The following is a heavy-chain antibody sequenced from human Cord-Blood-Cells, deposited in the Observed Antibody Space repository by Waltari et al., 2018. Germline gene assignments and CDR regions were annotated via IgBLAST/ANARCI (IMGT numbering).Heavy chain of an antibody. CDR2: IYHSGST. Sequence: QVQLQESSPGLVKPSGTLSLTCDVSGGSISSSNRWSWVRQPPGQGRAGSGEIYHSGSTNYNPSLKSRVTISVDKSKNQFSLKLSSVTAADTAVYYCARVGYCSGGSCRTRYYYYYYGMDVWGQGTTVTVSS. CDR1: GGSISSSNR. CDR3: ARVGYCSGGSCRTRYYYYYYGMDV. V-gene: IGHV4-4*02. J-gene: IGHJ6*02. D-gene: IGHD2-15*01.